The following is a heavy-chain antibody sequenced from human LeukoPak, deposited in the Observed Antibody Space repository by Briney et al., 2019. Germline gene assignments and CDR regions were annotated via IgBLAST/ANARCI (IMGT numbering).Heavy chain of an antibody. V-gene: IGHV1-2*02. D-gene: IGHD3-3*01. CDR1: GYTFTGYY. Sequence: ASVKVSCKASGYTFTGYYMHWVRQAPGQGLEWMGWINPNSGGTNYAQKFQGRVTMTRDTSISTAYMELSRLRSDDTAVYYCARDLEYYDFWSGFLSWAQGTLVTVSS. CDR3: ARDLEYYDFWSGFLS. CDR2: INPNSGGT. J-gene: IGHJ5*02.